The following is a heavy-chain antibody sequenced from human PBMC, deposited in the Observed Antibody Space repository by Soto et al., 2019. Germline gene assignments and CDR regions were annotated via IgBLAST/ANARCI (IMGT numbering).Heavy chain of an antibody. Sequence: GASVKVSCKASGGTFSSYAISWVRQAPGQGLEWMGGIIPIFGTANYAQKFQDRVTITADESTSTAYMELSSLRSEDTAVYYCARGAPFDFWSGYYTGIGADYYYGMDVWGQGTTVTVSS. CDR2: IIPIFGTA. CDR3: ARGAPFDFWSGYYTGIGADYYYGMDV. D-gene: IGHD3-3*01. J-gene: IGHJ6*02. V-gene: IGHV1-69*13. CDR1: GGTFSSYA.